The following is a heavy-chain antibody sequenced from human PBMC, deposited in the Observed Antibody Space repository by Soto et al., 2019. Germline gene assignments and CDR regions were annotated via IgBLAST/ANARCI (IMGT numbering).Heavy chain of an antibody. Sequence: PGESLTISCKGSGYSFAGYWITWVRQKTGKGLEWMGRIDPSDSQTYYSPSFRGHVTISATKSITTAFLQWSSLRASDTAMYYCARQIYDSDTGPNFQYYFDSWGQGTPVTVSS. CDR3: ARQIYDSDTGPNFQYYFDS. J-gene: IGHJ4*01. D-gene: IGHD3-22*01. CDR1: GYSFAGYW. V-gene: IGHV5-10-1*01. CDR2: IDPSDSQT.